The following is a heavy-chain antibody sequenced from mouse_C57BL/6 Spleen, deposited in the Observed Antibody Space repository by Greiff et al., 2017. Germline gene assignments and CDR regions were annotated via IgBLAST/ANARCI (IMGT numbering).Heavy chain of an antibody. J-gene: IGHJ2*01. CDR1: GYTFTSYW. CDR2: IYPGSGST. D-gene: IGHD1-1*01. CDR3: ARRITTVVDY. V-gene: IGHV1-55*01. Sequence: QVHVKQPGAELVKPGASVKMSCKASGYTFTSYWITWVKQRPGQGLEWIGDIYPGSGSTNYNEKFKSKATLTVDTSSSTAYMQRSSLTSEDSAVYYCARRITTVVDYWGQGTTLTVSS.